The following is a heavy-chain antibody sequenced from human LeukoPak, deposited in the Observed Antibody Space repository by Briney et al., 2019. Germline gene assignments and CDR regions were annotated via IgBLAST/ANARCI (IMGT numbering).Heavy chain of an antibody. CDR1: GGSFSGYY. Sequence: PSETLSLTCAVYGGSFSGYYWSWIRQPPGKGLEWIGSIYYSGSTYYNPSLKSRVTISVDTSKNQFSLKLGSVTAADTAVYYCAGADYWGQGTLVTVSS. V-gene: IGHV4-34*01. CDR3: AGADY. J-gene: IGHJ4*02. CDR2: IYYSGST.